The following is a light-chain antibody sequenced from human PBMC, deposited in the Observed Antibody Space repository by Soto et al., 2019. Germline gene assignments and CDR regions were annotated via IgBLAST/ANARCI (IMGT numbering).Light chain of an antibody. V-gene: IGKV3-11*01. CDR1: QSVSRY. CDR3: QQRGNWPLT. Sequence: EIVLTQSPATLSLSPGERATLSCRASQSVSRYLAWYQQKPGQAPRLLIYDTSNRATGIPARFSGSGSGTDFTHTISSLEPEDFGVYYCQQRGNWPLTFGGGTKVEIK. CDR2: DTS. J-gene: IGKJ4*01.